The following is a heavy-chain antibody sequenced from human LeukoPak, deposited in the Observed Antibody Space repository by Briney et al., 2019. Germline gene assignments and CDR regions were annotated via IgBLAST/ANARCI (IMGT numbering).Heavy chain of an antibody. J-gene: IGHJ4*02. V-gene: IGHV4-61*02. CDR1: GGSISSSSYY. CDR2: IYTSGST. D-gene: IGHD3-22*01. CDR3: ARDFHDSSGYYHFDY. Sequence: TLSLTCTVSGGSISSSSYYWRWIRQPAGKGLEWIGRIYTSGSTNYNPSLKSRVTMSVDTSKNQFSLKLSSVTAADTAVYYCARDFHDSSGYYHFDYWGQGTLVTVSS.